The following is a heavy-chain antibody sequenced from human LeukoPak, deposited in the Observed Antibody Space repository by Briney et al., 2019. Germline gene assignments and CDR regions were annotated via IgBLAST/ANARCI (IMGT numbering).Heavy chain of an antibody. CDR2: INHSGST. D-gene: IGHD1-26*01. V-gene: IGHV4-34*01. J-gene: IGHJ4*02. CDR3: AGSGSYYLILFDY. Sequence: SETLSLTCAVYGGSFSGYYWSWIRQPPGKGLEWIGEINHSGSTNYNPSLKSRVTISVDTSKNQFSLKLSSVTAADTAVYYCAGSGSYYLILFDYWGQGTLVTVSS. CDR1: GGSFSGYY.